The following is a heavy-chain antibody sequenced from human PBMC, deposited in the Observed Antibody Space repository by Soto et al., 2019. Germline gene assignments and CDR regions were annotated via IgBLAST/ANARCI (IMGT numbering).Heavy chain of an antibody. J-gene: IGHJ4*02. V-gene: IGHV4-59*01. D-gene: IGHD3-16*02. CDR3: ARTRTFGGVIVIPHFDY. CDR2: IYYSGST. CDR1: GGSISSYY. Sequence: KPSETLSLTCTVSGGSISSYYWSWIRQPPGKGLEWIGYIYYSGSTNYNPSLKSRVTISVDTSKNQFSLKLSSVTAADTAVYYCARTRTFGGVIVIPHFDYWGQGALVTVSS.